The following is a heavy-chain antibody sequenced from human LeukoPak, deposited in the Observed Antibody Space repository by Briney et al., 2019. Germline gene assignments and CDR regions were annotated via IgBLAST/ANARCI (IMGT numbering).Heavy chain of an antibody. CDR2: ISDSGGNT. CDR1: GFTFSSYG. D-gene: IGHD3-16*01. Sequence: PGGSLRLSCAASGFTFSSYGMSWVRQAPGKGLEWFSAISDSGGNTFYADSVKGRFTISRDTSKNTLYLQMNSLRAEDTAVYYCAQDEGFSWHVWWDHWGQGTLVTVSS. J-gene: IGHJ4*02. CDR3: AQDEGFSWHVWWDH. V-gene: IGHV3-23*01.